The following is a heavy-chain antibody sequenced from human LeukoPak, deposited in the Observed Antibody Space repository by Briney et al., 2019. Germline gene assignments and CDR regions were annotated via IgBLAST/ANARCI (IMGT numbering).Heavy chain of an antibody. CDR1: GGTFSSYA. V-gene: IGHV1-69*04. J-gene: IGHJ6*02. D-gene: IGHD2-8*01. Sequence: ASVKVSCKASGGTFSSYAISWVRQAPGQGLEWMGRIIPIFGIANYAQKFQGRVTITADKSTSTAYMELSSLRSEDTAVYYCARVVSRDAAYGSDYYYGMDVWGQGTTVTVSS. CDR2: IIPIFGIA. CDR3: ARVVSRDAAYGSDYYYGMDV.